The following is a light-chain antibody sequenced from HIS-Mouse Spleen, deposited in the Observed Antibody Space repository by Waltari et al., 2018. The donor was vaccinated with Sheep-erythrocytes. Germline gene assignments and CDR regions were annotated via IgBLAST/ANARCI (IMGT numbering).Light chain of an antibody. J-gene: IGLJ2*01. CDR1: KLGDKY. Sequence: SYELTQPPSVSVSPGQTASITCSGDKLGDKYACWYQQKPGQSPVLVIYQDSTRPSGIPARFSGSNAGNTATLTISGTQAMDEADYYCQAWDSSTAVFGGGTKLTVL. CDR3: QAWDSSTAV. V-gene: IGLV3-1*01. CDR2: QDS.